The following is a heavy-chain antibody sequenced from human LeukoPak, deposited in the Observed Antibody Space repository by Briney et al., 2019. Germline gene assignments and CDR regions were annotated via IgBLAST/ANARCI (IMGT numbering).Heavy chain of an antibody. Sequence: SETLSLTCTVSGYSISSGYYWGWIRQPPGKGLEWFGSIYHSGSTYYNPSLKSRVTISVDTSKNQFSLKLSSVTAADTAVYYCARGVRFLEWLFDVDYYYMDVWGKGTTVTVSS. V-gene: IGHV4-38-2*02. CDR1: GYSISSGYY. D-gene: IGHD3-3*01. CDR2: IYHSGST. J-gene: IGHJ6*03. CDR3: ARGVRFLEWLFDVDYYYMDV.